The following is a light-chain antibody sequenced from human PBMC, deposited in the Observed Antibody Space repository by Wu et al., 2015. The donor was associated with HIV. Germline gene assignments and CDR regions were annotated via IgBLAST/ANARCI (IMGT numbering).Light chain of an antibody. J-gene: IGKJ1*01. CDR2: GAS. CDR1: QSVSSSY. CDR3: QKYNTAPWT. Sequence: EIVLTQSPGTLSLSPGERATLSCRASQSVSSSYLAWYQQKPGQAPRLLIYGASSRATGIPDRFSGSGSGTEFTLTISSLQPEDVATYYCQKYNTAPWTFGRRD. V-gene: IGKV3-20*01.